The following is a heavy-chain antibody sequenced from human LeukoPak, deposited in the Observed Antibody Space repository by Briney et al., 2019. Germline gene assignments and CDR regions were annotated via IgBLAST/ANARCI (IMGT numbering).Heavy chain of an antibody. CDR2: IFPGDSDT. D-gene: IGHD3-10*01. CDR1: GYSFTSYW. J-gene: IGHJ4*02. CDR3: ATSGSQTKFDF. V-gene: IGHV5-51*03. Sequence: PGESLKISCKGSGYSFTSYWIGWVGQMPGKSLEWMGIIFPGDSDTIYNPSFQGQVTISADKSINTAYLQWSSLKASDTAMYYCATSGSQTKFDFWGQGTLVTVSS.